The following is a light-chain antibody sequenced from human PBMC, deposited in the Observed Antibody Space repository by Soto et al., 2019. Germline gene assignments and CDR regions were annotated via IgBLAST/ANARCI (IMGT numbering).Light chain of an antibody. V-gene: IGKV3-11*01. CDR1: LNVNSY. CDR3: QQLNSYPFT. J-gene: IGKJ5*01. CDR2: DAS. Sequence: VLTHSPATLSLSPGERATLSCRASLNVNSYLAWYQQKPGQAPRLLIYDASNRATGIPARFRGSGSGTDFTLTISSLQSEDFATYYCQQLNSYPFTFGQGTRLEIK.